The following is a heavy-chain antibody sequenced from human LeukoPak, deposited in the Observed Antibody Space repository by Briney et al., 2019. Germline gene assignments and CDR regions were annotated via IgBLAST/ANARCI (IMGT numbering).Heavy chain of an antibody. D-gene: IGHD4-11*01. CDR2: IFYSGST. Sequence: WETLSLPCTVSGGAMWRDYWSWIRRPTGEGREGVGYIFYSGSTSDNPSLESRVTISVATPKNQVSLKVNSVTAADTAVYFCARARAYSNQGFYYYGMDVWGQGTTVTVSS. CDR1: GGAMWRDY. J-gene: IGHJ6*02. V-gene: IGHV4-59*13. CDR3: ARARAYSNQGFYYYGMDV.